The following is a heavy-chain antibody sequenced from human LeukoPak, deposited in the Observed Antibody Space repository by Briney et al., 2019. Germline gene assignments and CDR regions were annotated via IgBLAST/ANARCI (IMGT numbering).Heavy chain of an antibody. CDR2: IIPIFGTA. CDR1: GGTFSSYA. Sequence: SVKVSCKACGGTFSSYAISWVRQAPGQGVEWMGGIIPIFGTANYAQKFQGRVTITADESTSTAYMELSSLRSEDTAVYSCARDSPSGYYDSSGYSNWFDPWGQGTLVTVSS. D-gene: IGHD3-22*01. J-gene: IGHJ5*02. CDR3: ARDSPSGYYDSSGYSNWFDP. V-gene: IGHV1-69*13.